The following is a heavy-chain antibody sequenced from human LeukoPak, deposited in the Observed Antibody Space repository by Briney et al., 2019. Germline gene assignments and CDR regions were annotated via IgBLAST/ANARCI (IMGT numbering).Heavy chain of an antibody. Sequence: ASVKVSCKASGYTFTGYYMHWVRQAPGQGLEWMGRIIPILGIANYAQKFQGRVTITADKSTSTAYMELSSLRSEDTAVYYCARSGYSYGYGEYYFDYWGQGTLVTVSS. CDR3: ARSGYSYGYGEYYFDY. D-gene: IGHD5-18*01. J-gene: IGHJ4*02. CDR2: IIPILGIA. V-gene: IGHV1-69*02. CDR1: GYTFTGYY.